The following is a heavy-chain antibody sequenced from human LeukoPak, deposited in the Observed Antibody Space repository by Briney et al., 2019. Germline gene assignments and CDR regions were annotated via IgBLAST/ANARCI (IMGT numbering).Heavy chain of an antibody. D-gene: IGHD5-12*01. J-gene: IGHJ2*01. Sequence: SETLSLTCTVSGGSISSSSYYWGWIRQPTGKGLEWIGSIYYSGSTYYNPSLKSRVTISVDTSKNQFSLKLSSVTAADTAVYYCARDGQYGGYRGYWYFDLWGRGTLVTVSS. CDR1: GGSISSSSYY. CDR2: IYYSGST. CDR3: ARDGQYGGYRGYWYFDL. V-gene: IGHV4-39*07.